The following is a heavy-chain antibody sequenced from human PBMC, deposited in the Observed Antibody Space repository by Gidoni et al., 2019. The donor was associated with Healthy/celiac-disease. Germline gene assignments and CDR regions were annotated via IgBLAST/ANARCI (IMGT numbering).Heavy chain of an antibody. CDR3: AKDLTGAVIYYFDY. V-gene: IGHV3-9*01. Sequence: EVQLVESGGGLVQPGRSLRLSCAAAEFTFDDYAMQWVRQAPGKCLEWVSGISWNSGSIGYADSVKGRFTISRDNAKNSLYLQMNSLRAEDTALYYCAKDLTGAVIYYFDYWGQGTLVTVSS. CDR2: ISWNSGSI. J-gene: IGHJ4*02. CDR1: EFTFDDYA. D-gene: IGHD1-20*01.